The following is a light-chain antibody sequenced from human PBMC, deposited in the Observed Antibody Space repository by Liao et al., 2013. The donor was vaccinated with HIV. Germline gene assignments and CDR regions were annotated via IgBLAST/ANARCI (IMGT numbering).Light chain of an antibody. CDR1: NLEDQY. CDR3: QAWDRNTAI. J-gene: IGLJ2*01. V-gene: IGLV3-1*01. CDR2: QDT. Sequence: SVELTQPPSVTVSPGQTATITCSGDNLEDQYACWYQVKPGQSPILVIYQDTYRPSGIPERFSGSNSGNTATLTISGTQPTDEADYYCQAWDRNTAIFGGGTKLTVL.